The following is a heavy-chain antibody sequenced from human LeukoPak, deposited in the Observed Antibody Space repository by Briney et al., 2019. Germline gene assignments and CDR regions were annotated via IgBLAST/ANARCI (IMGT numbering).Heavy chain of an antibody. CDR1: GFIVSDNY. CDR3: AKSRHCSGGYCYSGFGFDP. CDR2: ISSSGSTI. Sequence: PGGSLRLSCAVSGFIVSDNYITWVRQAPGKGLEWVSYISSSGSTIYYADSVKGRFTISRDNSKNTLYLQMNGLRAEDTAVYYCAKSRHCSGGYCYSGFGFDPWGQGTLVTVSS. D-gene: IGHD2-15*01. J-gene: IGHJ5*02. V-gene: IGHV3-11*04.